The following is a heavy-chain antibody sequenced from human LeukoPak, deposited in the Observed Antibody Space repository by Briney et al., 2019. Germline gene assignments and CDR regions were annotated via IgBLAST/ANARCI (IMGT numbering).Heavy chain of an antibody. D-gene: IGHD5-12*01. V-gene: IGHV4-59*01. CDR1: GGSFNSYY. J-gene: IGHJ3*02. Sequence: PSETLSLTCTVSGGSFNSYYWSWIRQPPGKGLEWIGYIYYSGSTNYNPSLKSRVTISLDTSKNQFSLKLTSVTAADTAVYYCARDSGYGFNDGFDIWGQGTMVTVSS. CDR2: IYYSGST. CDR3: ARDSGYGFNDGFDI.